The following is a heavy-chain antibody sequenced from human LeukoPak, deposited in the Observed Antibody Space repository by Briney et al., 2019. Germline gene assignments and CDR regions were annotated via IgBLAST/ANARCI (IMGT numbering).Heavy chain of an antibody. CDR3: ARFTGYCSGTSCYPNAFDI. V-gene: IGHV4-61*02. CDR2: IHTSGST. Sequence: SETLSLTCTVSGGSISSGPYYWSWIRQPAGKGLEWIGRIHTSGSTNYTPSLKSRVTISPDTSKNQVSLKLSSVTAADTALYYCARFTGYCSGTSCYPNAFDIWGQGTMVTVSS. D-gene: IGHD2-2*01. CDR1: GGSISSGPYY. J-gene: IGHJ3*02.